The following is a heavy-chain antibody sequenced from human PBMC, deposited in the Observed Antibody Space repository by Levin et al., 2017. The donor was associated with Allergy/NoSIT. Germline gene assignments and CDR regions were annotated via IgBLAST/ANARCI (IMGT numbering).Heavy chain of an antibody. Sequence: SETLSLTCTVSGGSISSSSYYWGWIRQPPGTGLEWIGSFYYSGSTNYNPSLKSRVTISVDTSQNQFSLKLSSVTAADTAVYYCARHYYYGSGSYRPCDYWGQGTLVTVSA. V-gene: IGHV4-39*01. CDR2: FYYSGST. J-gene: IGHJ4*02. CDR1: GGSISSSSYY. CDR3: ARHYYYGSGSYRPCDY. D-gene: IGHD3-10*01.